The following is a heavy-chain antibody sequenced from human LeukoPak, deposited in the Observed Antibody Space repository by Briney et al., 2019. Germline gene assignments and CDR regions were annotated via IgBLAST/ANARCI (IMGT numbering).Heavy chain of an antibody. D-gene: IGHD2-15*01. J-gene: IGHJ4*02. CDR3: AKGGYCSGGGCYIQFYFDF. CDR1: GFTFSSYA. V-gene: IGHV3-23*01. Sequence: PGGSLRLSCAASGFTFSSYAMNWVRQAPGKGLEWVSSISGSGGGTYYADSVKGRFTIARDNSKNTLYLQMNSLRADDTAVYYCAKGGYCSGGGCYIQFYFDFWGQGTLVTVSS. CDR2: ISGSGGGT.